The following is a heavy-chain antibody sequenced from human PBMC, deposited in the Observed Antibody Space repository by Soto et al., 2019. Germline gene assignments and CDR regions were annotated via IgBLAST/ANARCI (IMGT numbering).Heavy chain of an antibody. CDR1: GGSIISSSSY. Sequence: ASETLSLTCTVSGGSIISSSSYWGWVRQPPGKGLEWLGTIFYSGTTYYNPSFKSRVTKSVDTSKNQFSLKLSSVTAADTAVYYCAMYSRGYDYYFEYWGQGTLVTVSS. V-gene: IGHV4-39*01. CDR3: AMYSRGYDYYFEY. J-gene: IGHJ4*02. D-gene: IGHD5-12*01. CDR2: IFYSGTT.